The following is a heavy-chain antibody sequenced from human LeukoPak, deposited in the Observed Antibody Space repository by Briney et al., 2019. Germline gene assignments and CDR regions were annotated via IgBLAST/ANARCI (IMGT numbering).Heavy chain of an antibody. J-gene: IGHJ5*02. CDR2: INHSGST. Sequence: SETLSLTCAVYGGSFNGYYWTWIRQPPGKGLEWIGEINHSGSTNYNPSLKSRVTISVDTSKNQFSLKLSSVTAADTAVYYCASSQLVRGVIPWGQGTLVTVSS. CDR3: ASSQLVRGVIP. D-gene: IGHD3-10*01. CDR1: GGSFNGYY. V-gene: IGHV4-34*01.